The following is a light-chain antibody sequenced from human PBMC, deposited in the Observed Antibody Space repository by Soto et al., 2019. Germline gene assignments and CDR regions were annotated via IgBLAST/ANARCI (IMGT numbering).Light chain of an antibody. CDR3: QQCNIPFT. Sequence: DIQMTQSPSTLSASVGDRVAITCRASQNIGSRLAWYQQKPDEAPKLLIYDASSLESGVPLRFGGSGSGTDFTLIISSLQPDDFATYYCQQCNIPFTFGGGTKVEIK. J-gene: IGKJ4*01. V-gene: IGKV1-5*01. CDR2: DAS. CDR1: QNIGSR.